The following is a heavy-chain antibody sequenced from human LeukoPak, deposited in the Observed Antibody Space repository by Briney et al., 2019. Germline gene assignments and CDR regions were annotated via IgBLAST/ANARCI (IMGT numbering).Heavy chain of an antibody. CDR1: GFTVGSNY. V-gene: IGHV3-11*04. CDR3: ARELSWYGDSYFDY. D-gene: IGHD4-17*01. Sequence: GGSLRLSCAASGFTVGSNYMSWVRQAPGKELEWVAYISSSGSTIYYADSVKGRFTISRDNAKNSLNLQMNSLRAEDTAVYYCARELSWYGDSYFDYWGQGTLVTVSS. CDR2: ISSSGSTI. J-gene: IGHJ4*02.